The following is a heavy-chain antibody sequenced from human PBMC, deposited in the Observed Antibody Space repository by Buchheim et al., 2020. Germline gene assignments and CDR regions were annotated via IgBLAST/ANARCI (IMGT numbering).Heavy chain of an antibody. V-gene: IGHV3-30*04. CDR3: ASFDREWPYIPDFDY. D-gene: IGHD2-2*02. CDR2: ISYDGSSK. J-gene: IGHJ4*02. Sequence: QVQLVESGGGVVQPGRSLRLSCAASGFTFSSYAMHWVRQAPGKGLEWVAVISYDGSSKYYADSVKGRFTISRDNSKNTLYLQMNSLRAEDTAVYYCASFDREWPYIPDFDYWGQGTL. CDR1: GFTFSSYA.